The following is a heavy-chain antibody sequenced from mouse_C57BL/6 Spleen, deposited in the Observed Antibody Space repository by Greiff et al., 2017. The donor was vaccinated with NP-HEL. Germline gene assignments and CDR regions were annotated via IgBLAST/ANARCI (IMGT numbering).Heavy chain of an antibody. V-gene: IGHV14-4*01. CDR1: GFNIKDDY. J-gene: IGHJ2*01. CDR3: TTGDTTGP. D-gene: IGHD1-1*01. Sequence: VQLQQSGAELVRPGASVKLSCTASGFNIKDDYMHWVKQRPEQGLEWIGWIDPENGDTEYASKFQGKATITADTSSNTAYLQLSSLTSEDTAVYYCTTGDTTGPWGQGTTLTVSS. CDR2: IDPENGDT.